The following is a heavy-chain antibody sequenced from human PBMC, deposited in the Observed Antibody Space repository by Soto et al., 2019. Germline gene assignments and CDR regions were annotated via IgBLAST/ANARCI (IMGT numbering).Heavy chain of an antibody. J-gene: IGHJ4*02. CDR1: GYIFTSYY. V-gene: IGHV1-46*01. Sequence: QVQLAQSGTEVKKPGASVKVSCKTSGYIFTSYYIHWVRQAPGQGLEWTGIINPSGGTTTYAQKFKGRVTMTRDTSTSTVYMELSSLRSEDTAVYYCARGPATAPDAYWGLGTLVTVSS. D-gene: IGHD2-2*01. CDR2: INPSGGTT. CDR3: ARGPATAPDAY.